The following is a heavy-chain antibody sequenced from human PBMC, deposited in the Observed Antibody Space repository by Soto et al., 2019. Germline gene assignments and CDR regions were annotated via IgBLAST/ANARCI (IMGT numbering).Heavy chain of an antibody. J-gene: IGHJ4*02. Sequence: GGSLRLSCAVSGLTFSSHAMTWVRQAPGKGLEWVSSISVGGGGTYYADSVKGRFTISRDNSKNTLYLQMSSLRAEDTAVYYCATDLQVNYWGQGALVTVSS. CDR1: GLTFSSHA. CDR3: ATDLQVNY. D-gene: IGHD1-1*01. CDR2: ISVGGGGT. V-gene: IGHV3-23*01.